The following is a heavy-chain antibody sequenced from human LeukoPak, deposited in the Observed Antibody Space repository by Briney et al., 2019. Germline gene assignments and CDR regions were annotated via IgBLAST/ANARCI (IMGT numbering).Heavy chain of an antibody. J-gene: IGHJ4*02. CDR1: GFTFSSYS. V-gene: IGHV3-21*01. CDR3: ARVISVAGYDY. CDR2: ISSSSSYI. Sequence: GRSLRLSCAVSGFTFSSYSMNWVRQAPGKGLEWVSSISSSSSYIYYADSVKGRFTISRDNAKNSLYLQMNSLRAEDTAVYYCARVISVAGYDYWGQGTLVTVSS. D-gene: IGHD6-19*01.